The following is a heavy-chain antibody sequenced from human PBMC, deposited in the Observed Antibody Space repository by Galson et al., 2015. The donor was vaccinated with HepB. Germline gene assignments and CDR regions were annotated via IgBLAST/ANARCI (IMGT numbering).Heavy chain of an antibody. CDR1: GFTFSDYW. CDR2: IDSDGLNT. CDR3: ARAPYYDFWSGHLYYYYYYLDV. J-gene: IGHJ6*03. V-gene: IGHV3-74*01. D-gene: IGHD3-3*01. Sequence: SLRLSCAASGFTFSDYWMHWVRQAPGKGLEWVSRIDSDGLNTDFADSVKGRFTISRDNAKNTLYLQMYGLSDEDTAVYYCARAPYYDFWSGHLYYYYYYLDVWGKGTTVTVSS.